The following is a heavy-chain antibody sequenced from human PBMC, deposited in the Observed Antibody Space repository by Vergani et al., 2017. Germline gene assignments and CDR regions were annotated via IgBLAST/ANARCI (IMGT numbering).Heavy chain of an antibody. Sequence: QVQLVESRGGVVQPGGSLRLSCAASGFTFSSYGMHWVRQAPGKGLEWVAFIRYIGSNEDYADSVKGRFTISRYNSKNTLLLQRNSLRAEDTAVYYCAKHWGMTAVAEYWGQGTLVTVSS. J-gene: IGHJ4*02. D-gene: IGHD6-19*01. V-gene: IGHV3-30*02. CDR2: IRYIGSNE. CDR3: AKHWGMTAVAEY. CDR1: GFTFSSYG.